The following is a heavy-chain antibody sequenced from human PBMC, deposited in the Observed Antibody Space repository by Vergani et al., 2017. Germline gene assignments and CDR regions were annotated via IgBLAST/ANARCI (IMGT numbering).Heavy chain of an antibody. Sequence: QVQILQSGGGVVQPGGSLRLSCTLSGFTLNTYGIHWVRQAPGKGLEWVSFIRYDGSSEYYGDSVKGRFTISRDKSQNQVNLQMNSLRTEDTAVYFSANSVIAGNVGVAYFGMDVWGRGTTVTVSS. D-gene: IGHD2/OR15-2a*01. J-gene: IGHJ6*02. CDR1: GFTLNTYG. CDR2: IRYDGSSE. V-gene: IGHV3-30*02. CDR3: ANSVIAGNVGVAYFGMDV.